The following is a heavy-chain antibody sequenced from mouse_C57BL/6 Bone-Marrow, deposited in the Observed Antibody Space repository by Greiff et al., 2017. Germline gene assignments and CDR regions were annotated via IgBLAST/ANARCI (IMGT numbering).Heavy chain of an antibody. Sequence: QVQLKQPGAELVKPGASVKLSCKASGYTFTSYWMHWVKQRPGQGLEWIGMIHPNSGSTNYNEKFKSKATLTVDKSSSTAYMQLSSLTYEDSAVYYCARKQGRSLYAMDYWGQGTSVTVSS. V-gene: IGHV1-64*01. CDR1: GYTFTSYW. J-gene: IGHJ4*01. CDR2: IHPNSGST. CDR3: ARKQGRSLYAMDY.